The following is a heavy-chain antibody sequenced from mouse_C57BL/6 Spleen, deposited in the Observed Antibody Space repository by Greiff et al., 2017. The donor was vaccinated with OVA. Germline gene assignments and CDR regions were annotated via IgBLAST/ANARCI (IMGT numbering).Heavy chain of an antibody. CDR3: ARRGEGARYYFDY. CDR2: IYPGDGDT. Sequence: QVQLQQSGAELVKPGASVKISCKASGYAFSSYWMNWVKQRPGKGLEWIGQIYPGDGDTNYNGKFKGKATLTADKSSSTAYMQLSSLTSEDSAVYFCARRGEGARYYFDYWGQGTTLTVSS. V-gene: IGHV1-80*01. J-gene: IGHJ2*01. CDR1: GYAFSSYW.